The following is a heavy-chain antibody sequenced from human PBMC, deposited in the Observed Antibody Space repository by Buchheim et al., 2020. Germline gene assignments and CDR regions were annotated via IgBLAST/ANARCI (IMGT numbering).Heavy chain of an antibody. CDR3: AGGRSSNFWGV. V-gene: IGHV4-59*01. D-gene: IGHD6-6*01. CDR1: GGSISSYY. Sequence: QVQPQESGPGLVKPSETLSLTCTVSGGSISSYYWSWIRQPPGKGLEWIGYIYYSGSANYNPSLKSRVTISVDTSKNQFSLKLSSVTAADAAVYCCAGGRSSNFWGVWGQGTT. CDR2: IYYSGSA. J-gene: IGHJ6*02.